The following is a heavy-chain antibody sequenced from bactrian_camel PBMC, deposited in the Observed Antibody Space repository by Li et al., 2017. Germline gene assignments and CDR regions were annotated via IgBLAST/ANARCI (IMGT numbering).Heavy chain of an antibody. CDR1: GFTFTNYW. J-gene: IGHJ6*01. CDR2: INSGGGSS. Sequence: HVQLVESGGGLVQPGGSLRLSCASSGFTFTNYWMHWVRQGPGKGLEWVSAINSGGGSSYYADAMKGRFTITRDNAKDTLYLHLNGLGTEDTAMYFCAAAGDFGFWGQGTQVTVS. V-gene: IGHV3S1*01. CDR3: AAAGDFGF.